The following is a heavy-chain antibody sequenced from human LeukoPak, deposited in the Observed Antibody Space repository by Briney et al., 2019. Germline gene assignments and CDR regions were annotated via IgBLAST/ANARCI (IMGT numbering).Heavy chain of an antibody. V-gene: IGHV7-4-1*02. Sequence: ASVMVSCKASGYTFTSYAMNWVRQAPGQGLEWMGWINTNTGNPTYVQGFTGRFVFSLDTSVSTAYLQISSLKTEDTAVYYCARVSRSRGEWLFDYWGQGTLVSVSS. CDR1: GYTFTSYA. CDR3: ARVSRSRGEWLFDY. CDR2: INTNTGNP. D-gene: IGHD3-3*01. J-gene: IGHJ4*02.